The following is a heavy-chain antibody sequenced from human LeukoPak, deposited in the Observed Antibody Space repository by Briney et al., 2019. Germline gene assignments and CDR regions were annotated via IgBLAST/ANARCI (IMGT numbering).Heavy chain of an antibody. D-gene: IGHD5-12*01. J-gene: IGHJ4*02. CDR3: ASRSNSGYEFFDY. V-gene: IGHV5-51*01. CDR2: IYPGDSDT. CDR1: GXSFTSYW. Sequence: GESLKISFKGSGXSFTSYWIGWVRQMPGKGLEWMGIIYPGDSDTRYSPSFQGQVTISADKSISTAYLQWSSLKASDTAMYYCASRSNSGYEFFDYWGQGSLVTVSS.